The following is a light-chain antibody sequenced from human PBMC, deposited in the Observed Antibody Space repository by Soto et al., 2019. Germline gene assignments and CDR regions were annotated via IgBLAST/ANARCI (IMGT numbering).Light chain of an antibody. Sequence: EIVLTQSPGTLSLSPGERATLSCRASQSVSSSYLAWYQQKPGQAPRLRIYGASSRATGIPDRFSGSGSGTDFTLTISRLEPEDFAVYYCQQYCSSRTFGQGTKVEIK. V-gene: IGKV3-20*01. CDR3: QQYCSSRT. CDR2: GAS. J-gene: IGKJ1*01. CDR1: QSVSSSY.